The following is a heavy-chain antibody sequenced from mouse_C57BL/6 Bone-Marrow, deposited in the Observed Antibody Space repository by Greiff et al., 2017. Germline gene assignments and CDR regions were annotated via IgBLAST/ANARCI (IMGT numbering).Heavy chain of an antibody. V-gene: IGHV5-6*02. D-gene: IGHD2-3*01. CDR2: ISSGGSYT. Sequence: VTLVESGGDLVKPGGSLKLSCAASGFTFSSYGMSWVRQTPDKRLGWVATISSGGSYTYYPASVTGRFTISRDNAKNTRYLQMSSQKSEDTAMYYCASRRDDGYWAPFAYWGQGTLVTGSA. J-gene: IGHJ3*01. CDR1: GFTFSSYG. CDR3: ASRRDDGYWAPFAY.